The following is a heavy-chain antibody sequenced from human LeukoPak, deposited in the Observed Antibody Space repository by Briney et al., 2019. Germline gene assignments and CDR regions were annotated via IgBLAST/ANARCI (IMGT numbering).Heavy chain of an antibody. D-gene: IGHD1-26*01. Sequence: SETLSLTCAVSGGSISNDNWWSWVGQSPEKGLEWIGEIYRSGSTNYNPSLKSRVTISVDKSKNQFSLILTSVTAADMAVYYCTSNDYYCLDYWGQGTLVTVSS. CDR2: IYRSGST. V-gene: IGHV4-4*02. CDR3: TSNDYYCLDY. CDR1: GGSISNDNW. J-gene: IGHJ4*02.